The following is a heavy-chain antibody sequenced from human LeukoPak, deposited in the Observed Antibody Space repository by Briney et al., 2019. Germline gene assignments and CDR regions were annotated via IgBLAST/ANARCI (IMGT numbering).Heavy chain of an antibody. CDR2: IYPGDSDT. J-gene: IGHJ4*02. D-gene: IGHD6-13*01. CDR1: GYSFTSYW. V-gene: IGHV5-51*01. Sequence: GESLQISCKGSGYSFTSYWIGWVRQMPGKGLEWMGIIYPGDSDTRYSPSFQGQVTIAADKSISTSYLQWSSLKASDTAMYYCARRSDLSSSWYFDYWGQGTLVTVSS. CDR3: ARRSDLSSSWYFDY.